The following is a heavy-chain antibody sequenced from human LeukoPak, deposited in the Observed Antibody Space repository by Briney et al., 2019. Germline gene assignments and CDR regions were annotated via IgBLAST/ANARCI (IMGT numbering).Heavy chain of an antibody. D-gene: IGHD3-22*01. J-gene: IGHJ4*02. V-gene: IGHV3-9*01. CDR1: GFTFDDYA. CDR2: ISWNSGSI. CDR3: AKAQSYYGSSGYYLY. Sequence: TGGSLRLSCAASGFTFDDYAMPWVRQAPGKGLEWVSGISWNSGSIGYADSVKGRFTISRDNAKNSLYLQMNSLRAEDTALYYCAKAQSYYGSSGYYLYWGQGTLVTVSS.